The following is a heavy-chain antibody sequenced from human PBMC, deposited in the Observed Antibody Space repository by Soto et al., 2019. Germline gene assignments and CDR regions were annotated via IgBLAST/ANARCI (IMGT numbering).Heavy chain of an antibody. J-gene: IGHJ4*02. CDR1: GFTFSSYS. CDR2: ISSSSSYI. V-gene: IGHV3-21*01. CDR3: ARDPSSGYYYFDY. D-gene: IGHD3-22*01. Sequence: GGSLRLSCAASGFTFSSYSMNWVRQAPGKGLEWVSSISSSSSYIYYADSVKGRFTISRDNAKNSLYLQMNSLRAEDTAVYYCARDPSSGYYYFDYWGQGTLVTVSS.